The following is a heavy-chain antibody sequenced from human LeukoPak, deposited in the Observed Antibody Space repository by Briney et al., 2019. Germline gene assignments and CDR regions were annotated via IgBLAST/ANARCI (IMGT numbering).Heavy chain of an antibody. CDR3: ARDAAHNGMDV. V-gene: IGHV4-59*12. J-gene: IGHJ6*02. CDR2: IYYSGST. Sequence: SETLSLTCTVSGGSISSYYWSWIRQPPGKGLEWIGYIYYSGSTNYNPSLKSRVTISVDTSKNQFSLKLSSVTAADTAVYYCARDAAHNGMDVWGQGTTVTVSS. CDR1: GGSISSYY. D-gene: IGHD6-25*01.